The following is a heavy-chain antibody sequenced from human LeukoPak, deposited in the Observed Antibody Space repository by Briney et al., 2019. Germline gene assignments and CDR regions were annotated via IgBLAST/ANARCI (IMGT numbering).Heavy chain of an antibody. V-gene: IGHV3-23*01. Sequence: GGSPRLSCAASGFTFSSYAMSWVRQAPGKGLEWVSAISGSGGSTYYADSVKGRFTISRDNSKNTLYLQMNSLRAEDTAVYYCARPALGYCSSTSCYTSWFDPWGQGTLVTVSS. D-gene: IGHD2-2*02. CDR3: ARPALGYCSSTSCYTSWFDP. J-gene: IGHJ5*02. CDR1: GFTFSSYA. CDR2: ISGSGGST.